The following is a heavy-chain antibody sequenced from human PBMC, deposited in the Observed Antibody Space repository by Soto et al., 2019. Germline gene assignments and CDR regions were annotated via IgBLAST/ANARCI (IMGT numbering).Heavy chain of an antibody. CDR3: AREGVGGSYYFDY. V-gene: IGHV3-33*01. CDR1: GFTFSSYG. Sequence: QVQLVESGGGVVQPGRSLRLSCAASGFTFSSYGMHWVRQAPGKGLEWVAVIWYDGSNKYYADSVKGRFTISRDNSKNRLYLQMNSLRAEDTAVYYCAREGVGGSYYFDYWGQGTLVTVSS. CDR2: IWYDGSNK. D-gene: IGHD1-26*01. J-gene: IGHJ4*02.